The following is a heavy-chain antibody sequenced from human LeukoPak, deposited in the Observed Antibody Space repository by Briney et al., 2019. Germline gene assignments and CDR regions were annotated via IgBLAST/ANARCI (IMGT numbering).Heavy chain of an antibody. V-gene: IGHV3-23*01. CDR2: IGGSGGST. D-gene: IGHD3-3*01. J-gene: IGHJ4*02. CDR3: GKEYYDFWSGYSTGGDYFDY. Sequence: GGSLRLSCAASGFTFSSYAMSWVRQAPGKGLEWVSAIGGSGGSTYYADSVKGRFTISRDNSKNTLYLQMNSLRAEDTAVYYCGKEYYDFWSGYSTGGDYFDYWGQGTLVTVSS. CDR1: GFTFSSYA.